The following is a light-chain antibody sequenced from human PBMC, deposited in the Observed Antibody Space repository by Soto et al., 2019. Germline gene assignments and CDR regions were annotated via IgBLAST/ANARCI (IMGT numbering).Light chain of an antibody. V-gene: IGLV2-8*01. J-gene: IGLJ1*01. CDR3: ISYADTAYV. CDR1: ISDVGAYDY. Sequence: QSALTQPPSASGSPGQSVTISCTGTISDVGAYDYVSWYQQYPGKVPKLIIYEVSKRPSGVPDRFSGSKSGNTASLTVSGLQAEDEADYYCISYADTAYVFGTGTKLTVL. CDR2: EVS.